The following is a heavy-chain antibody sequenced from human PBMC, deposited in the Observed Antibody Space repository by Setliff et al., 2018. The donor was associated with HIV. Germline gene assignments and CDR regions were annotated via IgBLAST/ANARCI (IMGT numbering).Heavy chain of an antibody. CDR3: ARGGLYYDSSDKGDAFDI. Sequence: PGGSLRLSCAASRFNFSNYAMNWVRQAPGKGLEWVAKIKQDGSEEYYVDSVKGRFTISRDNAKNSLYLQMNSLRAGDTAVYYCARGGLYYDSSDKGDAFDIWGQGTMVTV. J-gene: IGHJ3*02. D-gene: IGHD3-22*01. V-gene: IGHV3-7*01. CDR2: IKQDGSEE. CDR1: RFNFSNYA.